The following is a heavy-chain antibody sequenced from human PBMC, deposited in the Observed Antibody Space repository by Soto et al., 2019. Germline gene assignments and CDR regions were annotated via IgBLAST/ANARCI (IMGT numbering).Heavy chain of an antibody. CDR2: IYYLGNT. D-gene: IGHD3-22*01. J-gene: IGHJ4*02. Sequence: SGTLFLTCTVSGCSINSSSSYWGWVRQPPGNGLEWVGSIYYLGNTYYNPSLGSRVTISVDTSKNQFSLKLRSVTAADTAVFCAGLYPYESSGYHLNYWGQGALVTISS. CDR1: GCSINSSSSY. V-gene: IGHV4-39*01. CDR3: GLYPYESSGYHLNY.